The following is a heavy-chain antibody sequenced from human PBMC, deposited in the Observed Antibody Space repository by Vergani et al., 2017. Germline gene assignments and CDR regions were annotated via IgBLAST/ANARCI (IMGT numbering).Heavy chain of an antibody. V-gene: IGHV4-34*01. D-gene: IGHD3-10*01. CDR2: INHSGST. CDR1: GGSFSGYY. Sequence: QVQLQQWGAGLLKPSETLSLTCAVYGGSFSGYYWSWIRQPPGKGLEWIGEINHSGSTNYNPSLKSRVTISVDTSKIQFSLKLSSVTAADTAVYYCARGRGSGSYYLSYYYYMDVWGKGTTVTVSS. J-gene: IGHJ6*03. CDR3: ARGRGSGSYYLSYYYYMDV.